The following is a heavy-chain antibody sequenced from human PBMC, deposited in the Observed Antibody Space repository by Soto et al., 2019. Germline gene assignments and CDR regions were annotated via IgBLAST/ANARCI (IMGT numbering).Heavy chain of an antibody. J-gene: IGHJ4*02. Sequence: ASVKVSCKASGYTFTGYYMHWVRQAPGKGLGWVSLISWDGGSTYYADSVKGRFAISRDNSKNSLYLQMNSLRTEDTALYYCATLSGSYYWTEDDYWGQGTLVTVSS. CDR3: ATLSGSYYWTEDDY. D-gene: IGHD1-26*01. V-gene: IGHV3-43*01. CDR1: GYTFTGYY. CDR2: ISWDGGST.